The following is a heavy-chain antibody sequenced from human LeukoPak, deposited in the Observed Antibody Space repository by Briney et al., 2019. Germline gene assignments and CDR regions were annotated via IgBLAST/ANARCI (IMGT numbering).Heavy chain of an antibody. Sequence: SVKVSFKASGFTFTSSAVQWVRQARGQRLEWVGWLVVGSGNTKYAQKFQERVTITRDMSTSTAYMELSSLRSEDTAVYYCAAETTVTTGPYYYYGMDVWGQGTTVTVSS. V-gene: IGHV1-58*01. CDR3: AAETTVTTGPYYYYGMDV. D-gene: IGHD4-17*01. CDR1: GFTFTSSA. J-gene: IGHJ6*02. CDR2: LVVGSGNT.